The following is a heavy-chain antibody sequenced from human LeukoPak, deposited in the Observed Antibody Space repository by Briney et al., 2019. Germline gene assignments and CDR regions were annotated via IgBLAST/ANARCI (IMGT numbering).Heavy chain of an antibody. D-gene: IGHD1-1*01. CDR3: ARGRVVGNTGYYFDY. Sequence: PSETLSLTCTVSGGSINGYYWSWIRLPPGKGLEWVGHMYSSGSTNYNPSLKGRVTISLDMSKSQFSLKLDSVTAADTAVYYCARGRVVGNTGYYFDYWGQGALVTVSA. CDR1: GGSINGYY. CDR2: MYSSGST. V-gene: IGHV4-59*01. J-gene: IGHJ4*02.